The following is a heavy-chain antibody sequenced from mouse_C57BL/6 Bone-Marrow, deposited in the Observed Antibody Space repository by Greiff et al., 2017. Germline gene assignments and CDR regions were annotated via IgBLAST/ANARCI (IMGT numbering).Heavy chain of an antibody. CDR1: GYTFTDYY. CDR2: INPNNGGT. CDR3: ARYYYGSSYSAMDY. J-gene: IGHJ4*01. Sequence: VQLQQSGPELVKPGASVKISCKASGYTFTDYYMNWVKQSHGKSLEWIGDINPNNGGTSYNQKFKGKATLTVDKSSSTAYMELRSLTSEDSAVYYCARYYYGSSYSAMDYWGQGTSVTVSS. D-gene: IGHD1-1*01. V-gene: IGHV1-26*01.